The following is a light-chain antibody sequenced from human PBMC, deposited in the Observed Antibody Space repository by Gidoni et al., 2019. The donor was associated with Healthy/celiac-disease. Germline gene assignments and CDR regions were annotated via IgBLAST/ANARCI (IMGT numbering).Light chain of an antibody. CDR3: SSYTSSSTLV. Sequence: QSALTQPASVSGSPGQSITISCPGTSSDVGGYNYVPWYQQHPGHAPKLMIYDVSNRPPGVSNLFSGSKSGNTASLTISGLQAEDDADYYCSSYTSSSTLVFGGGTKLTVL. V-gene: IGLV2-14*03. CDR2: DVS. J-gene: IGLJ2*01. CDR1: SSDVGGYNY.